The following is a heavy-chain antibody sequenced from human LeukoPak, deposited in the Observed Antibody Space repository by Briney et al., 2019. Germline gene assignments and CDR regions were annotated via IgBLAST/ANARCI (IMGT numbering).Heavy chain of an antibody. CDR1: GFTVTNSY. Sequence: GGSLRLSCAASGFTVTNSYMTWVRQAPGKGLDWVSFIYPAGTTSYADSVKGRFTISRDSSKNTLHLQMNSLRADDTAVYYCAREQAYWFDPWGQGSLVTVSS. CDR3: AREQAYWFDP. V-gene: IGHV3-53*01. J-gene: IGHJ5*02. CDR2: IYPAGTT. D-gene: IGHD2-21*01.